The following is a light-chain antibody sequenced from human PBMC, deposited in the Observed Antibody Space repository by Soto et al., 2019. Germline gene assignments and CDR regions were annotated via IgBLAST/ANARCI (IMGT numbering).Light chain of an antibody. CDR3: QSYDSRLSGYVV. CDR1: SSNIGAGYD. V-gene: IGLV1-40*01. CDR2: GNS. Sequence: QSVLTQPPSVSGAPGQRVTISCTGSSSNIGAGYDVHWYQQLPGTAPKLLIYGNSNRPSGVPDRFSGSKSGTSASLAITGLQAEDDADYYFQSYDSRLSGYVVFGGGTQLTV. J-gene: IGLJ2*01.